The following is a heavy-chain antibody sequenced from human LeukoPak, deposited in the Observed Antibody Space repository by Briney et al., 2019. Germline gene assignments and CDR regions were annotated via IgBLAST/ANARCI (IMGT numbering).Heavy chain of an antibody. CDR3: ARGEGGSYGYDYYFDY. D-gene: IGHD5-18*01. CDR2: INTDGSST. J-gene: IGHJ4*02. V-gene: IGHV3-74*01. CDR1: GFTFSSYW. Sequence: GGSLRLSCAASGFTFSSYWVHWVRQAPGKGLVWVSRINTDGSSTSYADSVKGRFTISRDNAKNTLYLQMNSLRAEDTAVYYCARGEGGSYGYDYYFDYWGQGTLVTVSS.